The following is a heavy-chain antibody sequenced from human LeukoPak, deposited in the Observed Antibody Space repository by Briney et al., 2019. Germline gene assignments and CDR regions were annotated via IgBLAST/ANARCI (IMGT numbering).Heavy chain of an antibody. CDR1: GYTLTSYG. J-gene: IGHJ4*02. V-gene: IGHV1-18*01. CDR2: ISAYNGNT. Sequence: ASVKVSCKASGYTLTSYGISWVRQAPGQGLEWMGWISAYNGNTNYAQKLQGRVTMTTDTSTSTAYMELRSLRSDDTAVYYCARVSGVLVGYYKSSNLDYWGQGTLVTVSS. D-gene: IGHD3-9*01. CDR3: ARVSGVLVGYYKSSNLDY.